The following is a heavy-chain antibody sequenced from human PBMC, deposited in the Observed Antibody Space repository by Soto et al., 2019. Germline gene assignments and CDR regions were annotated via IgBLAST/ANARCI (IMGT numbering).Heavy chain of an antibody. CDR3: AHFRSAGDTMIVVVIPAAAFDI. J-gene: IGHJ3*02. CDR1: GFSLSTSGVG. CDR2: IYWNDHK. V-gene: IGHV2-5*01. D-gene: IGHD3-22*01. Sequence: SGPTLVKPTQTLTLTCTFYGFSLSTSGVGMGWIRLPQGKALEWLALIYWNDHKRYSPTLKRRLTITKDTSKNQVVLTMTNMDPVDTPTYYCAHFRSAGDTMIVVVIPAAAFDIWGQGTMVTVSS.